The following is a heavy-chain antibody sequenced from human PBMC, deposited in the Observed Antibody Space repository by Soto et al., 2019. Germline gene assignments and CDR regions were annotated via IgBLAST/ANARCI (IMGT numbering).Heavy chain of an antibody. CDR3: VCVGGLEQWLDRLDH. Sequence: QITLKESGPSLVKPTPTLTLTCTFSGFSLTTTGLGVVRIRQPPGKALEWLARIYCDDDNHYSPSLRRRRPVTKATTKNPVVRTLTNGDPSEPGLCFCVCVGGLEQWLDRLDHWGQGPLVTGSS. D-gene: IGHD6-19*01. J-gene: IGHJ5*02. CDR2: IYCDDDN. CDR1: GFSLTTTGLG. V-gene: IGHV2-5*04.